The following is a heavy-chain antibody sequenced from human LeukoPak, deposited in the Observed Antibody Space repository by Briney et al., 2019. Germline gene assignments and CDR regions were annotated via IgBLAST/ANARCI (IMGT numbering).Heavy chain of an antibody. J-gene: IGHJ6*02. CDR2: ISSSGSTI. V-gene: IGHV3-48*04. Sequence: GGSLRLSCAASGFTFSSYWMSWVRQAPGKGLEWVSYISSSGSTIYYADSVKGRFTISRDNAKNSLYLQMNSLRAEDTAVYYCARDWPYYDSSGYYPKSWYYYYGMDVWGQGTTVTVSS. CDR3: ARDWPYYDSSGYYPKSWYYYYGMDV. CDR1: GFTFSSYW. D-gene: IGHD3-22*01.